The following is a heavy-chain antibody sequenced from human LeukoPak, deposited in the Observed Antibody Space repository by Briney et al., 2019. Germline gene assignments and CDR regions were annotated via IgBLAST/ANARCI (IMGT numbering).Heavy chain of an antibody. CDR2: IYYSGST. D-gene: IGHD3-10*01. Sequence: SETLSLTCTVSGGSISSSSYYWGWIRQPPGKGLEWLGSIYYSGSTYYNPSLKSRVTISVDTSKNQFSLKLSSVTAADTAVYYCARALWFGEFPGNGAFDIWGQGTMVTVSS. V-gene: IGHV4-39*07. CDR3: ARALWFGEFPGNGAFDI. J-gene: IGHJ3*02. CDR1: GGSISSSSYY.